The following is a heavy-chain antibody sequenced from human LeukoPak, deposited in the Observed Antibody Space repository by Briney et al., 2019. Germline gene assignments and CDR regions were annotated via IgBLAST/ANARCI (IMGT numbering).Heavy chain of an antibody. CDR1: GFTFSSYW. D-gene: IGHD3-22*01. CDR3: AGFHYYDSSGYSD. CDR2: INSDGSST. V-gene: IGHV3-74*01. J-gene: IGHJ4*02. Sequence: GSLRLSCAASGFTFSSYWMHWVRQAPGKGLVWVSRINSDGSSTSYADSVKGRFTISRDNAKNTLYLQMNSLRAEDTAVYYCAGFHYYDSSGYSDWGQGTLVTVSS.